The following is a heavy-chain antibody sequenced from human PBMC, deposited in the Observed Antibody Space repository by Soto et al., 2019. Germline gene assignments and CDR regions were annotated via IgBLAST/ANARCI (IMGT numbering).Heavy chain of an antibody. CDR1: GFTFRNHA. J-gene: IGHJ6*02. V-gene: IGHV3-30-3*01. CDR3: ARGDREDILVVVGARPGEYGIDI. Sequence: PGGSLRLSCAASGFTFRNHAMHWVRQAPGKGLECLAVIAYDGSNAFYRDSVKGRFTISRDNSKNTLYLHMNSLRSEDTGVYYCARGDREDILVVVGARPGEYGIDIWGQGTXVTVSS. D-gene: IGHD2-15*01. CDR2: IAYDGSNA.